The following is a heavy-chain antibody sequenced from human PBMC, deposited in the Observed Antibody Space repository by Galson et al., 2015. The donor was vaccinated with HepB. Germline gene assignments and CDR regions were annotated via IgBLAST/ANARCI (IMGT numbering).Heavy chain of an antibody. CDR1: GFTFSSYS. CDR2: ISSSSSYI. J-gene: IGHJ3*02. D-gene: IGHD3-22*01. Sequence: SLRLSCAASGFTFSSYSMNWVRQAPGKGLEWVSSISSSSSYIYYADSVKGRFTISRDNAKNSLYLQMNSLRAEDTAVYYCARTNQGYYDSRGPGAFDIWGQGTMVTVSS. V-gene: IGHV3-21*01. CDR3: ARTNQGYYDSRGPGAFDI.